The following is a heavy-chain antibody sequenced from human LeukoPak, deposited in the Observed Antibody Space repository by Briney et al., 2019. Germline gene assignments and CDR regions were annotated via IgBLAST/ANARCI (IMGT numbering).Heavy chain of an antibody. V-gene: IGHV4-59*08. CDR3: ARQVGPRAPYDY. J-gene: IGHJ4*02. Sequence: SETLCLTCTVSGGSISRYYWSWIRQPPGKGLEWIGYIYYSGSTNYNPSLKSRVTISVDTSKNQFSLKLSSVTAADTAVYYCARQVGPRAPYDYWGQGTLVTVSS. CDR1: GGSISRYY. CDR2: IYYSGST. D-gene: IGHD3-10*01.